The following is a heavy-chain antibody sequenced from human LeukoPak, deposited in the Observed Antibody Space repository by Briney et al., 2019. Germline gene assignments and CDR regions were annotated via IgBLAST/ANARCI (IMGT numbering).Heavy chain of an antibody. CDR1: GFTFSSYG. D-gene: IGHD4-11*01. CDR2: ISYDGSNK. V-gene: IGHV3-30*18. Sequence: PGRSLRLSCAASGFTFSSYGVHWVRQAPGKGLEWVAVISYDGSNKYYADSVKGRFTISRDNSKNTLYLQMNSLRAEDTAVYYCAKSYSNYEWYFDYWGQGTLVTVSS. CDR3: AKSYSNYEWYFDY. J-gene: IGHJ4*02.